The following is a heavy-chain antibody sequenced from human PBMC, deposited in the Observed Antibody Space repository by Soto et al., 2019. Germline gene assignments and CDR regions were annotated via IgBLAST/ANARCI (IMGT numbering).Heavy chain of an antibody. J-gene: IGHJ3*02. CDR2: TSNRANGYTT. V-gene: IGHV3-72*01. D-gene: IGHD6-19*01. Sequence: GGSLRLSCVASGSGFTSSDHYMDWVRQAPGKGLDWVGRTSNRANGYTTEYAASVNGRFTISRDDSKDSLFLQMNSLKTEDTAVYYCTRGHSSVSIYAFDIWGQEAMVTVSS. CDR3: TRGHSSVSIYAFDI. CDR1: GSGFTSSDHY.